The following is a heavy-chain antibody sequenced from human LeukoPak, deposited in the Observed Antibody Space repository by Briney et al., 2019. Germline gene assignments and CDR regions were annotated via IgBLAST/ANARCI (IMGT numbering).Heavy chain of an antibody. J-gene: IGHJ5*02. D-gene: IGHD5-18*01. V-gene: IGHV1-18*01. Sequence: ASVKVSCKASGYTFTSYGISWVRQAPGQGLEWMGWISAYNGNTNYAQKLQGRVTMTTDTSTSTAYMELRSLRSDDTAVYYCARRYSYGFEEDGFDPWGQGTLVTVSS. CDR3: ARRYSYGFEEDGFDP. CDR2: ISAYNGNT. CDR1: GYTFTSYG.